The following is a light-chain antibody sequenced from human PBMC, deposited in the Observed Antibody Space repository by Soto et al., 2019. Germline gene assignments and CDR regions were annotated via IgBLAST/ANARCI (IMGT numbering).Light chain of an antibody. CDR1: NSNIGRST. CDR2: EDS. J-gene: IGLJ2*01. CDR3: ASWDDSML. Sequence: QSVLTQPPSVSGTPGQRVTISCSGSNSNIGRSTVNWYQQLPGTAPKLVIYEDSQRPSGVPDRFSGSRSGTSASLAISGLQSDDEAYYYCASWDDSMLFGGGTKVTVL. V-gene: IGLV1-44*01.